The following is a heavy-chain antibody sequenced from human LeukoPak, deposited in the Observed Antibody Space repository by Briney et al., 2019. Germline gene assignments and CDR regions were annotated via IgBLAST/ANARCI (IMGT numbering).Heavy chain of an antibody. Sequence: GGSLRLSCAASEFTFSNYWMHWVRQAPGKGLVWVSRINTDGSSTSYADSVKGRFTISRDNAKNSLYLQMNSLRAEDTAVYYCASKGQWDQRAFDIWGQGTMVTVSS. V-gene: IGHV3-74*01. J-gene: IGHJ3*02. D-gene: IGHD1-26*01. CDR2: INTDGSST. CDR1: EFTFSNYW. CDR3: ASKGQWDQRAFDI.